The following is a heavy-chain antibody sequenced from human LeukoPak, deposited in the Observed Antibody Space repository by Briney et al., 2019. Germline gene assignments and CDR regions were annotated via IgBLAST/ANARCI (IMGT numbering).Heavy chain of an antibody. CDR2: ISWNSGSI. D-gene: IGHD1-26*01. CDR3: AKDYGSGSGTFDAFDI. Sequence: PGGSLRLSCAASGFTFDDYAMHWVRQAPGKGLEWVSGISWNSGSIGYADSVKGRLTISRDNAKNSLYLQMNSLRAEDMALYYCAKDYGSGSGTFDAFDIWGQGTMVTVSS. J-gene: IGHJ3*02. V-gene: IGHV3-9*03. CDR1: GFTFDDYA.